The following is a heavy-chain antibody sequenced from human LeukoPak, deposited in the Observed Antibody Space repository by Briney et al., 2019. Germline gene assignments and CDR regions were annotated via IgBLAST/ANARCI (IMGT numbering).Heavy chain of an antibody. CDR3: AKDHHSGSYPHFDY. J-gene: IGHJ4*02. V-gene: IGHV3-33*06. D-gene: IGHD1-26*01. Sequence: PGGSLRLSCAASGFTFSSYGMHWVCQAPGKGLEWVAVIWYDGSNKYYADSVKGRFTISRDNSKNTLYLQMNSLRAEDTAVYYCAKDHHSGSYPHFDYWGQGTLVTVSS. CDR2: IWYDGSNK. CDR1: GFTFSSYG.